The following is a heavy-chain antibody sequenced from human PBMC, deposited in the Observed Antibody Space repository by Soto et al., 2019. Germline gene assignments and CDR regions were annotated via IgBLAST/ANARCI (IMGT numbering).Heavy chain of an antibody. V-gene: IGHV3-30*18. CDR1: GFTFSSYG. CDR2: ISYDGSNK. Sequence: PGGSLRLSCAASGFTFSSYGMHWVRQAPGKGLEWVAGISYDGSNKYYADSVKGRFTISRDNSKNTLYLQMNSLRAEDTAVYYCAKARIAVAGQRVYSSPHHRHPAWGQGT. D-gene: IGHD6-19*01. CDR3: AKARIAVAGQRVYSSPHHRHPA. J-gene: IGHJ5*02.